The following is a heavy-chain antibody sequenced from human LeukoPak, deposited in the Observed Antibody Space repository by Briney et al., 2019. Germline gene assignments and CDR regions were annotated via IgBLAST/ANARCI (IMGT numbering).Heavy chain of an antibody. Sequence: GGSLRLSCAASGFTFSSYEMNWVRQAPGKGLEWVANIKEDGSENYSVDSVKGRFTISRDNAKNSLYLQMNSLRAEDTAVYYCARESSGRNRFPNYYYYMTSGAKGPRSPSP. CDR3: ARESSGRNRFPNYYYYMTS. V-gene: IGHV3-7*01. CDR1: GFTFSSYE. J-gene: IGHJ6*03. D-gene: IGHD6-19*01. CDR2: IKEDGSEN.